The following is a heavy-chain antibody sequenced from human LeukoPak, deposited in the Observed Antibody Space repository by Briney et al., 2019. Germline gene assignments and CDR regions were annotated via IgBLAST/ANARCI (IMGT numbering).Heavy chain of an antibody. CDR2: ISYDGSNK. D-gene: IGHD1-26*01. CDR3: AREYSGSLGDAFDI. V-gene: IGHV3-30*04. J-gene: IGHJ3*02. CDR1: GFTFSSYA. Sequence: PGGSLRLSCAASGFTFSSYAMHWVRQAPGKGLEWVAVISYDGSNKYYADSVKGRFTISRDNSKNTLYLQMNSLRAEDTAVYYCAREYSGSLGDAFDIWGQGTMVTVSS.